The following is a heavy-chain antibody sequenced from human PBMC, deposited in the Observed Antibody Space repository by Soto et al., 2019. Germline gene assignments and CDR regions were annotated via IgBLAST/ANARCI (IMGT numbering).Heavy chain of an antibody. CDR1: EYIFTSYY. Sequence: ASVKVSCKASEYIFTSYYLHWVRQAPGQGLEWMAIINPSGGDTSFAQKFQGRVTMTRDTSTSTVYMELNSLISEDTAVYYCAREIRNDAFDVWG. V-gene: IGHV1-46*03. CDR2: INPSGGDT. J-gene: IGHJ3*01. CDR3: AREIRNDAFDV.